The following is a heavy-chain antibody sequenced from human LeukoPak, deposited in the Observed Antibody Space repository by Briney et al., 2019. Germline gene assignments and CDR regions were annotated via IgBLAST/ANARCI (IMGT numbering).Heavy chain of an antibody. D-gene: IGHD3-10*01. CDR2: IYHSGST. V-gene: IGHV4-4*02. CDR1: GFTFSSYSM. J-gene: IGHJ4*02. Sequence: GSLRLSCAASGFTFSSYSMNWVRQPPGKGLEWIGEIYHSGSTNYNPSLKSRVTISVDKSKNQFSLKLSSVTAADTAVYYCARQTYGSGSYYNVSWGQGTLVTVSS. CDR3: ARQTYGSGSYYNVS.